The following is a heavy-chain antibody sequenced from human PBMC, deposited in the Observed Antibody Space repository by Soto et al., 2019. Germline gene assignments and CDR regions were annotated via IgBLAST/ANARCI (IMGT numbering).Heavy chain of an antibody. J-gene: IGHJ4*02. V-gene: IGHV1-3*01. Sequence: QVQLVQSGAEVKKPGASEKVSCKASGYTFTSYAMHWVRQAPGQRLEWMGWINAGNGNTKYSQKFQGRVTITRDTSASTAYMELRSLRSEDTAVYYCARMGSGGSCYSGCFWGQGTLVTVSS. D-gene: IGHD2-15*01. CDR2: INAGNGNT. CDR3: ARMGSGGSCYSGCF. CDR1: GYTFTSYA.